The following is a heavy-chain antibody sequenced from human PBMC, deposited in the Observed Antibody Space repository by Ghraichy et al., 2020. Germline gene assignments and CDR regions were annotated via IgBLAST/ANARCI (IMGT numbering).Heavy chain of an antibody. V-gene: IGHV1-69*06. CDR3: ARERQGTIEHAFDI. D-gene: IGHD4/OR15-4a*01. CDR2: IIPIFGTA. CDR1: GGTFSSYA. J-gene: IGHJ3*02. Sequence: SVKVSCKASGGTFSSYAISWVQQAPGQGLEWMGGIIPIFGTANYAQKFQGRVTITADKSTSTAYMELSSLRSEDTAVYYCARERQGTIEHAFDIWGQGTMVTVSS.